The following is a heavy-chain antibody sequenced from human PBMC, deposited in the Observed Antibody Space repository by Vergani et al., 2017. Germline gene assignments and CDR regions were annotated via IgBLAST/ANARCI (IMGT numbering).Heavy chain of an antibody. CDR3: ASSPLEYCTNGVCPYYFDY. D-gene: IGHD2-8*01. CDR1: GGPFSSYA. J-gene: IGHJ4*02. V-gene: IGHV1-69*01. Sequence: QVQLVQSGAEVKKPGSSVKVSCKASGGPFSSYANSWVRQAPGQGLEWMGGIIPIFGTANYAQKFQGRVTITADESTSTAYMELSSLRSEDTAVYYCASSPLEYCTNGVCPYYFDYWERGRLVTVSS. CDR2: IIPIFGTA.